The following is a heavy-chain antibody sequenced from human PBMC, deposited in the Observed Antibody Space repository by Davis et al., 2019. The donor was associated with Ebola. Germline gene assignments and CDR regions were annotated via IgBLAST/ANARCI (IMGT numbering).Heavy chain of an antibody. CDR2: INAGNGNT. CDR3: ARPQFYKDYYFDY. V-gene: IGHV1-3*01. Sequence: GESLKISCKGSGYTFTSYAMHWVRQAPGQRLEWMGWINAGNGNTKYSQKFQGRVTITRDTSASTAYMELSSLRSEDTAVYYCARPQFYKDYYFDYWGQGTLVTVSS. CDR1: GYTFTSYA. J-gene: IGHJ4*02. D-gene: IGHD5-24*01.